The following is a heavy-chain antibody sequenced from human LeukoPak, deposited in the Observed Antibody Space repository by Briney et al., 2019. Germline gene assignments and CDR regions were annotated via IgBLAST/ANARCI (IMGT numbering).Heavy chain of an antibody. CDR3: ARGSVSSAHQPHFDY. J-gene: IGHJ4*02. CDR1: GYTFTSYG. CDR2: ISAYNGNT. D-gene: IGHD3-22*01. Sequence: ASVKVSCKASGYTFTSYGISWVRQPPAQGLEWMGWISAYNGNTNYAQKLQGRVTMTTDTPTSTAYMELRSLRSDDTAVYYCARGSVSSAHQPHFDYWGQGTLVTVSS. V-gene: IGHV1-18*01.